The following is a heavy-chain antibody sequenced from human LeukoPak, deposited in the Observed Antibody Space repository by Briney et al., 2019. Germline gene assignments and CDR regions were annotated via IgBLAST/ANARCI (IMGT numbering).Heavy chain of an antibody. V-gene: IGHV4-34*01. Sequence: SETLSLTCAVYGGSFSGYCWSWIRQPPGKGLEWIGEINHSGSTNYNPSLKSRVTISVDTSKNQFSLKLSSVTAADTAVYYCARREYCSSTSCYKGANWFDPWGQGTLVTVSS. CDR2: INHSGST. D-gene: IGHD2-2*02. CDR3: ARREYCSSTSCYKGANWFDP. CDR1: GGSFSGYC. J-gene: IGHJ5*02.